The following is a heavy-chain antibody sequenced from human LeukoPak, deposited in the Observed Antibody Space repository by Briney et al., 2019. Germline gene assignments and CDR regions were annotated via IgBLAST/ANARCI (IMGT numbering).Heavy chain of an antibody. Sequence: SETLSLTCTVSGGSITSYYWSWIRQPPGKGLEWIGFAYYGGSAYYCPSLKSRVTISLDTSTNQFSLNLNSVTAADTAVYYCARGSYYDRSAYLDNWGQGTLVTVSS. J-gene: IGHJ4*02. V-gene: IGHV4-59*01. D-gene: IGHD3-22*01. CDR2: AYYGGSA. CDR1: GGSITSYY. CDR3: ARGSYYDRSAYLDN.